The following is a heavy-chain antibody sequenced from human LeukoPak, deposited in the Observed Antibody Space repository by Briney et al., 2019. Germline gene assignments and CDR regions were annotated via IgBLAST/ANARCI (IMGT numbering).Heavy chain of an antibody. V-gene: IGHV3-74*01. CDR3: ARAKMSCSTTTCYGD. CDR2: VNSDGSTT. Sequence: GGSLRLSCAASAFTFSRYWMHWVRQAPGKGLVWVSRVNSDGSTTNYADSVKGRFTISRDNAKNTVYLQMSTLRAEDTAVYYCARAKMSCSTTTCYGDWGQGTLVTVSS. CDR1: AFTFSRYW. D-gene: IGHD2-2*01. J-gene: IGHJ4*02.